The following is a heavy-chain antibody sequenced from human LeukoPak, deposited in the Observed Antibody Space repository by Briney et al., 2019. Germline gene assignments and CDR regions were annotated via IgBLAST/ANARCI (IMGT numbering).Heavy chain of an antibody. J-gene: IGHJ4*02. CDR1: GFTVSSNF. CDR2: IYSGGNT. CDR3: AGDRATSYFDY. D-gene: IGHD1-26*01. V-gene: IGHV3-53*01. Sequence: GGSLRLSCAASGFTVSSNFMSWVRQAPGKGLEWVSLIYSGGNTYYADSVKGRFTISRDNSKNTLYLQMNSLRAEDTAVYYCAGDRATSYFDYWGQGALVTISS.